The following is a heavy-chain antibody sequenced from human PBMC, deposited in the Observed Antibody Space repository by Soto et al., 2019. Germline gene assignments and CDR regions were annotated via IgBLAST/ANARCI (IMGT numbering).Heavy chain of an antibody. Sequence: LGESLKISCKGSGYSFTSYWIGWVRQMPGKGLEWMGIIYPGDSDTRYSPSFQGQVTISADKYISTAYLQWSSLKASDTALYYRAKGTDMVTAYYYYGMDVWGQGTTVTVSS. V-gene: IGHV5-51*01. CDR3: AKGTDMVTAYYYYGMDV. CDR1: GYSFTSYW. CDR2: IYPGDSDT. D-gene: IGHD5-18*01. J-gene: IGHJ6*02.